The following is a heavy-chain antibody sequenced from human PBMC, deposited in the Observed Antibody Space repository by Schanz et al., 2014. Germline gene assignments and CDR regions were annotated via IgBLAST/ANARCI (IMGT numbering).Heavy chain of an antibody. Sequence: QVQLVESGGGVVQPGGSLRLSCVASGFTFISYDIHWVRQAPGKGLEWVAVMSYDGSNKYYADSVKGRFTISRDNAKNSLYLQMNSLTAEDTAVYYCARGVRIDYWGQGTLVTVSS. V-gene: IGHV3-30*19. CDR1: GFTFISYD. D-gene: IGHD3-3*01. J-gene: IGHJ4*02. CDR2: MSYDGSNK. CDR3: ARGVRIDY.